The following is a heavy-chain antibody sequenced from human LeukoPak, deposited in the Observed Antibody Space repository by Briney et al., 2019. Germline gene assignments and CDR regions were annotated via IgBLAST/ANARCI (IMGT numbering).Heavy chain of an antibody. CDR2: IYPGDSDT. CDR1: GYSFTSYW. V-gene: IGHV5-51*01. CDR3: ARSFDSSGYYDYFDY. J-gene: IGHJ4*02. Sequence: GESLKISCKTSGYSFTSYWIGWVRQMPGKGLEWMAIIYPGDSDTTYSPSFQGHVTISADKSISTAYLQWSSLKASDTAMYYCARSFDSSGYYDYFDYWGQGTLVTVSS. D-gene: IGHD3-22*01.